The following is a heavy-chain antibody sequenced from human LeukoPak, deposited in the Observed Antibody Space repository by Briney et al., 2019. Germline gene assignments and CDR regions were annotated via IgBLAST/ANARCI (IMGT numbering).Heavy chain of an antibody. D-gene: IGHD4-17*01. Sequence: SETLSLTCTVSGGSISSYYWSWIRQPPGKGLEWIGYIYYSGSTNYNPSLKSRVTISVDTSKNQFSLKLSSVTAADTAVYYCARDPLGPGDHGRGAFDIWGQGTMVTVSS. CDR2: IYYSGST. J-gene: IGHJ3*02. V-gene: IGHV4-59*01. CDR3: ARDPLGPGDHGRGAFDI. CDR1: GGSISSYY.